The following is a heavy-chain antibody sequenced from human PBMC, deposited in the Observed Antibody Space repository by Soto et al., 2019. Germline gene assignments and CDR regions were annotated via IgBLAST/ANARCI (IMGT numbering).Heavy chain of an antibody. CDR3: ARDISGIDYGDYVGYFDY. Sequence: SETLSLTCTVSGGSISSYYWSWIRQPPGKGLEWIGYIYYSGSTNYNPSLKSRVTISVDTSKNRFSLKLSSVTAADTAVYYCARDISGIDYGDYVGYFDYWGQGTLVTVSS. CDR2: IYYSGST. CDR1: GGSISSYY. J-gene: IGHJ4*02. V-gene: IGHV4-59*01. D-gene: IGHD4-17*01.